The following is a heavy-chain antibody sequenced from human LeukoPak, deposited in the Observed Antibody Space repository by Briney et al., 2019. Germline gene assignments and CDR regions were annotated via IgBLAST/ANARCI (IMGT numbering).Heavy chain of an antibody. Sequence: GGSLRLSCAASGFTLSSYAMSWVRQAPGKGLEWVSAISGSGGSTYYADSVKGRFTISRDNSKNTLYLQMNSLRAEDTAVYYCAKGPVAYYDILTGYFYFDYWGQGTLVTVSS. CDR3: AKGPVAYYDILTGYFYFDY. J-gene: IGHJ4*02. D-gene: IGHD3-9*01. CDR1: GFTLSSYA. V-gene: IGHV3-23*01. CDR2: ISGSGGST.